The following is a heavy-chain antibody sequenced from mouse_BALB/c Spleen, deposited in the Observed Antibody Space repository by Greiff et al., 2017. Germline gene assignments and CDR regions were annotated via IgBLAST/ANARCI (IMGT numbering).Heavy chain of an antibody. CDR1: GYTFTSYW. J-gene: IGHJ1*01. CDR2: INPSNGRT. CDR3: ARGYDGYRWYFDV. Sequence: QVQLQQPGAELVKPGASVKLSCKASGYTFTSYWMHWVKQRPGQGLEWIGEINPSNGRTNYNEKFKSKATLTVDKSSSTAYMQLSSLTSEDSAVYDCARGYDGYRWYFDVWGEGTTVTVSA. V-gene: IGHV1S81*02. D-gene: IGHD2-3*01.